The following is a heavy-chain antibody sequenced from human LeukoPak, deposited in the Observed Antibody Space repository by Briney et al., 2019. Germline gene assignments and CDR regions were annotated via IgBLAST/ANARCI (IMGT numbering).Heavy chain of an antibody. J-gene: IGHJ4*02. D-gene: IGHD2-15*01. CDR1: GFTFSSSA. V-gene: IGHV3-23*01. Sequence: GGSLRLSCGASGFTFSSSAMSWVRQAPGKGLEWISAISNNGGYTYYADSVQGRFTISRDNSKSTLCLQMNSLRAEDTAVYYCAKQLGYCSDGSCYFPYWGQGTLVTVSS. CDR2: ISNNGGYT. CDR3: AKQLGYCSDGSCYFPY.